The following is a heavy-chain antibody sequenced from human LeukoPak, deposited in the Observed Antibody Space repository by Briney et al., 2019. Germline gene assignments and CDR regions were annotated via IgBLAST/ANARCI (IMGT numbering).Heavy chain of an antibody. V-gene: IGHV4-34*01. D-gene: IGHD6-13*01. CDR3: ARTGYSSSWYHF. Sequence: PSETLSLTCAVYGGSFSGYYWSWIRQPPGKGLEWIGEINHSGSTNYNPSLKSRVTISVDTSKNQFSLKLTSVTAADTAVYYCARTGYSSSWYHFWGQGTLVTVSS. CDR2: INHSGST. CDR1: GGSFSGYY. J-gene: IGHJ4*02.